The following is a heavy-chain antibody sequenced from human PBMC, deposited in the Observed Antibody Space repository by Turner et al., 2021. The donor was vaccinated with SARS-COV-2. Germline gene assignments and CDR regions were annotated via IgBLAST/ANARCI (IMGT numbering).Heavy chain of an antibody. CDR2: IITIFGTA. J-gene: IGHJ4*02. D-gene: IGHD2-15*01. CDR1: GGSFSSYA. Sequence: QVQLVQSGAEVKKPGSSVKVSCQASGGSFSSYAISWVRQAPGQGLEWMGGIITIFGTANYAQKFQGRVTITADESTSTAYMELSSLRSEDTAVYYCARGEVGYCSGGRCYSGSYWGQGTLVTVSS. CDR3: ARGEVGYCSGGRCYSGSY. V-gene: IGHV1-69*01.